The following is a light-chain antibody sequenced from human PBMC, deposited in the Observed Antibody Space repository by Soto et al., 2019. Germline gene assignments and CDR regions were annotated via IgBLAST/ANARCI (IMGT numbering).Light chain of an antibody. CDR3: QQYGYSPWT. J-gene: IGKJ5*01. V-gene: IGKV3D-15*01. Sequence: RVMTRSPSTLSVCPGGWDTLPCRASQSISSNLAWYQQKPGQAPKVLIYRASIRATGIPDRFTGSGSGTEFTLTITRLEPADFALYYCQQYGYSPWTFGLGTRLETK. CDR2: RAS. CDR1: QSISSN.